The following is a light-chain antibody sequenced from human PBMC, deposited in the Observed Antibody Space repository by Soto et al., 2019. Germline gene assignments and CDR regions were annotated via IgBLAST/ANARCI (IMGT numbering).Light chain of an antibody. Sequence: QSVLTQPPSASGTPGQRVSISCSGSDSNIGDNAVNWFQQLPGTAPKLLIYSNRQRPSGVPDRFSGSKSGTSASLAISGLQSEDAAVYFCATWDDSLNGRVFGGGTQLTVL. CDR1: DSNIGDNA. CDR3: ATWDDSLNGRV. V-gene: IGLV1-44*01. J-gene: IGLJ3*02. CDR2: SNR.